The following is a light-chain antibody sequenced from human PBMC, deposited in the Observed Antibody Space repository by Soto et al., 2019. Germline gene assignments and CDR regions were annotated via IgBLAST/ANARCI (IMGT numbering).Light chain of an antibody. V-gene: IGLV2-11*01. CDR1: SSDVGDYNF. J-gene: IGLJ3*02. CDR2: DVS. Sequence: QSVLTQPRSVSGSPGQSVTISCTGTSSDVGDYNFVSWYHQLPGKVPKLVIYDVSERPSGVPDRFSGSKSGNTASLTISGLQAEDEAVYYCCSYAGGHTWVFGGGTQLTVL. CDR3: CSYAGGHTWV.